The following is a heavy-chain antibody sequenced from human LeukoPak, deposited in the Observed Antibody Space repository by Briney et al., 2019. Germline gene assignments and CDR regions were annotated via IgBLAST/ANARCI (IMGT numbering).Heavy chain of an antibody. D-gene: IGHD6-19*01. CDR3: ASVTVAVAGDFDY. CDR2: ISSSSSTR. Sequence: PGGSLRLSCAASGFTFSSYSMNWVRQAPGKGLEWVSFISSSSSTRYYADSVKGRFTISRDNAKNSLYLQMNSLRDEDTAVYYCASVTVAVAGDFDYWGQGTLVPVSS. J-gene: IGHJ4*02. CDR1: GFTFSSYS. V-gene: IGHV3-48*02.